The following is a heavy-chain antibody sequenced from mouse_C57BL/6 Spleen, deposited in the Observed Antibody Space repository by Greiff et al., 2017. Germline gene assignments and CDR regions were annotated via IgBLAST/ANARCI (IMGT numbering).Heavy chain of an antibody. CDR2: IDPSDSET. V-gene: IGHV1-52*01. Sequence: QVQLQQPGAELVRPGSSVKLSCKASGYTFTSYWMHWVKQRPIQGLEWIGNIDPSDSETHYNQKFKDKATLTVDKSSSTAYMQLSSLTSEDSAVYYCASGGGYYAMDYWGQGTSVTVSS. J-gene: IGHJ4*01. CDR3: ASGGGYYAMDY. CDR1: GYTFTSYW.